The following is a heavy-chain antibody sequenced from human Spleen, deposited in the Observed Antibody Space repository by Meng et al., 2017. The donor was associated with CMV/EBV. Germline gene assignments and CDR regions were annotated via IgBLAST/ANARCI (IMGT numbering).Heavy chain of an antibody. J-gene: IGHJ4*02. CDR1: GGSFSGYY. CDR2: INHSGST. Sequence: GSLRLSCAVYGGSFSGYYWSWIRQPPGKGLEWIGEINHSGSTNYNPSLKSRVTISVDTSKKQFSLRLTSMTAADTAVYYCARGVVYGDFSRGYYFDYWGQGALVTVSS. CDR3: ARGVVYGDFSRGYYFDY. D-gene: IGHD3-3*01. V-gene: IGHV4-34*01.